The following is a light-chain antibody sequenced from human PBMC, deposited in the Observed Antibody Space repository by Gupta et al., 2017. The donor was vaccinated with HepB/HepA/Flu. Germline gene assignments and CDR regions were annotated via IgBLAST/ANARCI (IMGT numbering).Light chain of an antibody. CDR3: LYFGDSQIT. CDR1: ETVKTFF. V-gene: IGKV3-20*01. CDR2: GAS. J-gene: IGKJ5*01. Sequence: ITLTQSPGTLPLPPGETVTLSCGASETVKTFFLAWYQQKPGQAPRLLVYGASNRAADIPDRFSGGASGTDLTLTITRLEPEDFAVYYCLYFGDSQITFGQGTRLEIK.